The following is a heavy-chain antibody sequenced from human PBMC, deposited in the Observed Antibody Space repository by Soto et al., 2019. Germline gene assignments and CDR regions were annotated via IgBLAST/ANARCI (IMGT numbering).Heavy chain of an antibody. CDR1: GFTFSSYA. CDR2: ISYDGSNK. D-gene: IGHD2-21*02. V-gene: IGHV3-30-3*01. CDR3: ARVMEVVVTRGVFDY. Sequence: GGSLRLSCAASGFTFSSYAMHWVRQAPGKGLEWVAVISYDGSNKYYADSVKGRFTISRDNSKNTLYLQMNSLRAEDTAVYYCARVMEVVVTRGVFDYWGQGTLVTVSS. J-gene: IGHJ4*02.